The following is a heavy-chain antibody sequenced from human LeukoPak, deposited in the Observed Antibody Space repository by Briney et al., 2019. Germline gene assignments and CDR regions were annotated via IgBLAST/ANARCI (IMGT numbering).Heavy chain of an antibody. Sequence: PSETLSLTCTVSGGSINTYYWGWIRQTPGKGLEWIGYIYSRGSTNYNPSLKSRVTISVDTSKNQFSLKLTSVTAADTAVYYCARGFDDYGVLLGYEYWGQGILVTVSS. V-gene: IGHV4-59*01. CDR1: GGSINTYY. CDR2: IYSRGST. D-gene: IGHD3-9*01. CDR3: ARGFDDYGVLLGYEY. J-gene: IGHJ4*02.